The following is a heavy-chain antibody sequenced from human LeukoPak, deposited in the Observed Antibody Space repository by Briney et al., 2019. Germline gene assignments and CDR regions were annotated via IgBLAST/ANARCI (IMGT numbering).Heavy chain of an antibody. CDR1: GGSFSGYY. CDR2: INRSEST. D-gene: IGHD2-2*01. J-gene: IGHJ5*02. CDR3: ASVSCSSTSCYAFGDPSWFDP. Sequence: KPSETLSLTCAVYGGSFSGYYWSWIRQPPGKGLEWIGEINRSESTNYNPSLKSRVTISVDTSKNQFSLKLSSVTAADTAVYYCASVSCSSTSCYAFGDPSWFDPWGQGTLVTVSS. V-gene: IGHV4-34*01.